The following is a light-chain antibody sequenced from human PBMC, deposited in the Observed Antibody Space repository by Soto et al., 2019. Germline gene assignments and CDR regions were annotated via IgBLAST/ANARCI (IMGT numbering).Light chain of an antibody. CDR2: GAS. J-gene: IGKJ5*01. V-gene: IGKV3-15*01. Sequence: ELVVSQSXATLSLSHQEXXXXXXXASQSVSSNLAWYQHKXGQAPRLLIYGASXRANGIPARISGSGSGTEFTLTISSLRSEDFAVYYCQQYDNWPITFGQGTRLEIK. CDR3: QQYDNWPIT. CDR1: QSVSSN.